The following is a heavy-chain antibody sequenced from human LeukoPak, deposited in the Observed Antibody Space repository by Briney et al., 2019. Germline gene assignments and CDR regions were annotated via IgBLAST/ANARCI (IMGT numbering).Heavy chain of an antibody. CDR1: GFSFSDKY. Sequence: GGSLRLSCAVSGFSFSDKYMSWVRQAPGKGLEWVSVFYTGGDKYYAAFVKGRFTISRDNSNNMVFLQMNGLTVEDTALYYCAGGQMFTSGGFDNWGQGTLVTVSS. J-gene: IGHJ4*02. D-gene: IGHD6-19*01. CDR3: AGGQMFTSGGFDN. V-gene: IGHV3-53*01. CDR2: FYTGGDK.